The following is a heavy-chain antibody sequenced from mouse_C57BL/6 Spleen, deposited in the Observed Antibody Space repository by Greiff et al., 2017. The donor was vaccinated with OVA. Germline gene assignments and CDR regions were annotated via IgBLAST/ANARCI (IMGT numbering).Heavy chain of an antibody. J-gene: IGHJ4*01. CDR2: IHPNSGST. V-gene: IGHV1-64*01. D-gene: IGHD2-14*01. Sequence: QVQLQQPGAELVKPGASVKLSCKASGYTFTSYWMHWVKQRPGQGLEWIGMIHPNSGSTNYHETFKSKASLTVDKSSSTAYMQLSSLTSEDSAVYYGARAGVRRSYYAMDYWGQGTSVTVSS. CDR3: ARAGVRRSYYAMDY. CDR1: GYTFTSYW.